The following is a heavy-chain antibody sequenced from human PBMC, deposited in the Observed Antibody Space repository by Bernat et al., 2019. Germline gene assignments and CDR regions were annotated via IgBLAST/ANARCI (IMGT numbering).Heavy chain of an antibody. Sequence: QVQLVQSGAEVKKPGASVKVSCKASGYTFTGYYMHWVRQAPGQGLEWMGWINPNSGGTNYAQKFKGWVTKTRDTSSSTACMELSRLRSDNTAVYYCARGTVDTAMASQEEDWYFDLWGRGTLVTVSS. D-gene: IGHD5-18*01. CDR1: GYTFTGYY. CDR2: INPNSGGT. V-gene: IGHV1-2*04. CDR3: ARGTVDTAMASQEEDWYFDL. J-gene: IGHJ2*01.